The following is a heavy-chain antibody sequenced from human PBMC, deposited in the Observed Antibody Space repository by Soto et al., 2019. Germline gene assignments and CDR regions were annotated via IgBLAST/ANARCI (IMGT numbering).Heavy chain of an antibody. V-gene: IGHV3-48*03. CDR3: ATRGGGGGAFDI. D-gene: IGHD3-16*01. CDR2: ISSSGSTI. CDR1: GFTFSTYE. Sequence: EVPLVESGGGLLQPGGSLRLSCAASGFTFSTYEMNWVRQAPGKGLEWASYISSSGSTIYYADSVKGRFTISRDNAKNSLYRKMNSVRAEDTAVYYCATRGGGGGAFDIWGQGTMVTVSS. J-gene: IGHJ3*02.